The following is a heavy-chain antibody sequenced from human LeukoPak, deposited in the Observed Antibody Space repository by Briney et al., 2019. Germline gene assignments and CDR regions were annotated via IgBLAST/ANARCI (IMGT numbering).Heavy chain of an antibody. CDR2: ISGSDGGT. V-gene: IGHV3-23*01. J-gene: IGHJ4*02. CDR1: GFTFSSYA. Sequence: PGGSLRLSCAASGFTFSSYAMSWVCRAPGKGLEWVSGISGSDGGTYNADSVKGRFTISRDNSKNTLYLQMNSLRAEDAAVYYCAKGSLSYCSGRCYYFDYWGQGTLVTVSS. D-gene: IGHD2-15*01. CDR3: AKGSLSYCSGRCYYFDY.